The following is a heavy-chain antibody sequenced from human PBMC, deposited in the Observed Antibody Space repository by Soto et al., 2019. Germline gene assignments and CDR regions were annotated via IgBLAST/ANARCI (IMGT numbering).Heavy chain of an antibody. V-gene: IGHV4-39*01. CDR2: IYYSGNT. CDR1: GGSISSSSYY. J-gene: IGHJ3*02. Sequence: PSETLSLTCTVSGGSISSSSYYWGWIRQPPGKGLEWIGSIYYSGNTYYNPSLKSRVTISVDTAKNQFSLKLSSVTAADTAVYYCARGSGPNDAFDIWGQGTMVTVSS. D-gene: IGHD2-15*01. CDR3: ARGSGPNDAFDI.